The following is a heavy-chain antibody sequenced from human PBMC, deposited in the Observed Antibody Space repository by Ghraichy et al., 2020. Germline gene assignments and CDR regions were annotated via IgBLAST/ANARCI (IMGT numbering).Heavy chain of an antibody. D-gene: IGHD3-3*01. J-gene: IGHJ5*02. CDR1: GYSFTSYW. CDR3: ARHVVWSGYYTGGWFDP. CDR2: IYPGDSDT. V-gene: IGHV5-51*01. Sequence: GESLNISCKGSGYSFTSYWIGWVRQMPGKGLEWMGIIYPGDSDTRYSPSFQGQVTISADKSISTAYLQWSSLKASDTAMYYCARHVVWSGYYTGGWFDPWGQGTLVTVSS.